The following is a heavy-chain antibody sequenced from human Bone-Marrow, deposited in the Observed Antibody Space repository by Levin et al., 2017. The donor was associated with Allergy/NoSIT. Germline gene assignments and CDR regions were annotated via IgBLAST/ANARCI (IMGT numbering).Heavy chain of an antibody. Sequence: SETLSLTCTVSGDSVKSYYWSWIRQPPGKGLEWIGYIYYSGSTNYNPSLKSRVTISIDTSKNQFSLRLRSVTAADTAVYYCAKAFGFHWGQGTLVTVSS. J-gene: IGHJ4*02. V-gene: IGHV4-59*02. CDR1: GDSVKSYY. D-gene: IGHD3-10*01. CDR2: IYYSGST. CDR3: AKAFGFH.